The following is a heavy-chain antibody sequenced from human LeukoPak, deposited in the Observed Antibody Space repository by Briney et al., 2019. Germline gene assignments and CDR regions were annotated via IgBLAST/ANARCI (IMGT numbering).Heavy chain of an antibody. CDR2: ISYDGSNK. D-gene: IGHD4-17*01. J-gene: IGHJ4*02. CDR1: GFTFSSYA. V-gene: IGHV3-30-3*01. Sequence: GGSLRLSCAASGFTFSSYAMHWVRQAPGKGLEWVAVISYDGSNKYYADSVKGRFTISRDDSKNTLYLQMNSLRAEDTAVYYCAREYYYGDYYLVSGPSSGDYWGQGTLVTVSS. CDR3: AREYYYGDYYLVSGPSSGDY.